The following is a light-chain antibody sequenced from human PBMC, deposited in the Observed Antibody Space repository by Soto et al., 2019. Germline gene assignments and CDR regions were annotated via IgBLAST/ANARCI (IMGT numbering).Light chain of an antibody. CDR3: QSYDNNSDYV. CDR1: SSNIGAGYV. J-gene: IGLJ1*01. Sequence: QSVLTQPPSVSGAPGQRVTISCTGSSSNIGAGYVVHWYQQLPGAAPKLLIFSDNNRPSGVPDRFPGSKSGTSASLAITGLRAEDEADYYCQSYDNNSDYVFGTGTKVTVL. V-gene: IGLV1-40*01. CDR2: SDN.